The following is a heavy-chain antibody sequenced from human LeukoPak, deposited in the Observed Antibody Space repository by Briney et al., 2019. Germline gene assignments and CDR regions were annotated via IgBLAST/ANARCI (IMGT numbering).Heavy chain of an antibody. CDR2: MNSNSGNT. D-gene: IGHD5-12*01. CDR1: GYTFTSHF. J-gene: IGHJ3*02. V-gene: IGHV1-8*02. Sequence: ASVKVSCKASGYTFTSHFMHWVRQATGQGLEWMGWMNSNSGNTGYAQKFQGRVTMTRNTSISTAYMELSSLRSEDTAVYYCARFCGYCGWAFDIWGQGTMVTVSS. CDR3: ARFCGYCGWAFDI.